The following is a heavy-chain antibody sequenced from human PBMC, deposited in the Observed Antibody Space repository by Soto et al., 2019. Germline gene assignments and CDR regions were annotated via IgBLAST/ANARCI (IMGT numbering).Heavy chain of an antibody. CDR2: ISAYNGNT. D-gene: IGHD3-16*01. V-gene: IGHV1-18*01. CDR1: GYTFTSYG. J-gene: IGHJ5*01. CDR3: ARDRGSFYFFLRYAEHPDGYAP. Sequence: ASVKVSCKASGYTFTSYGISWVRQAPGQGLEWMGWISAYNGNTNYAQKLQGRVTMTTDTSTSTAYMELRSLRSDDTAVYYCARDRGSFYFFLRYAEHPDGYAPWGRGSLVTVSS.